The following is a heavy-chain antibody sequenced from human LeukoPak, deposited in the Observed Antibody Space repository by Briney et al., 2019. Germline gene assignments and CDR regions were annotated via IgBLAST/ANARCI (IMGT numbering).Heavy chain of an antibody. CDR3: AKVTYYYGSGSHHFDY. CDR1: GFTFTSYA. V-gene: IGHV3-23*01. D-gene: IGHD3-10*01. CDR2: ISASGGNT. Sequence: PGGSLRLSCAASGFTFTSYAMSWVRQAPGKGPEWVSAISASGGNTYYADSVKGRFTISRDNSQNPLYLKMNSLAAEDTAVYYCAKVTYYYGSGSHHFDYCGEGTLVTVSS. J-gene: IGHJ4*02.